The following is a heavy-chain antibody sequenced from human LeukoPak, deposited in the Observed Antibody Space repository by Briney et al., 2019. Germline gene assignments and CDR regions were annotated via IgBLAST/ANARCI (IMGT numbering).Heavy chain of an antibody. D-gene: IGHD5-12*01. CDR1: GFTFSNVW. Sequence: GGSLRLSYAASGFTFSNVWMTWVRQAPGKGLECVGRIKTTTVGGTTDYAAPVKGRFTISRDDSKNMVYLQMKSLQTEDTAVYYCTTDFFQGYSGSWGQGTLVTVSS. CDR3: TTDFFQGYSGS. J-gene: IGHJ5*02. CDR2: IKTTTVGGTT. V-gene: IGHV3-15*01.